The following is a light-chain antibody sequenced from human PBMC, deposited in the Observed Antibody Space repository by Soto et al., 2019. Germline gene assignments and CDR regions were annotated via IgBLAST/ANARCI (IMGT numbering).Light chain of an antibody. Sequence: EIVMTQSRASLSVSPGERATLSCRASESVSSYLAWYQQKPGQAPRLLIYDASSRPTDIPARFSGSGSGTDFTLTISRLEPEDFAVYYCQQYGSSRWTFGQGTKVDIK. CDR2: DAS. J-gene: IGKJ1*01. CDR1: ESVSSY. CDR3: QQYGSSRWT. V-gene: IGKV3-20*01.